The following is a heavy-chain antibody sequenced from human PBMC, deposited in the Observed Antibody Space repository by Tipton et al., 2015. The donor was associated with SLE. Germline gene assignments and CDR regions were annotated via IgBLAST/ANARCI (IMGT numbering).Heavy chain of an antibody. J-gene: IGHJ4*02. D-gene: IGHD2-21*01. CDR1: GFTFSSYA. CDR2: ISYDGSNK. CDR3: AKDRYCGGGTCLRSYFDY. V-gene: IGHV3-30-3*01. Sequence: SLRLSCAASGFTFSSYAMHWVRQAPGKGLEWVAVISYDGSNKKYADSVKGRFTISRDNSKNTLYLQMNSLGVEDTALYYCAKDRYCGGGTCLRSYFDYWGQGAPVTVSS.